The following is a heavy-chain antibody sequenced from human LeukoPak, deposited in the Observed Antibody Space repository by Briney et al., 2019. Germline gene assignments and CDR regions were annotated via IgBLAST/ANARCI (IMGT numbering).Heavy chain of an antibody. CDR1: GFTVSSHT. J-gene: IGHJ6*04. CDR3: AELGITMIGGV. Sequence: GGSLRLSCAASGFTVSSHTMLWVRQAPGKGLEWVSYISSSGSTIYYADSVKGRFTISRDNAKNSLYLQMNSLRAEDTAVYYCAELGITMIGGVWGKGTTVTISS. D-gene: IGHD3-10*02. CDR2: ISSSGSTI. V-gene: IGHV3-48*04.